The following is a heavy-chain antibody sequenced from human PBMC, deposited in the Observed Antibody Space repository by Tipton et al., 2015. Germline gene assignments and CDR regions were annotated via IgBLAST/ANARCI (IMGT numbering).Heavy chain of an antibody. CDR3: ARSPFKSGYFDY. V-gene: IGHV4-39*01. Sequence: GLVKPSETLSLTCTVSGGSISSSSYYWGWIRQPPGKGLEWIGSIYYSGSTYYNPSLKSRVTISVDTSKDQFSLKLSSVTAADTAVYYCARSPFKSGYFDYWGQGTLVTVSP. J-gene: IGHJ4*02. CDR1: GGSISSSSYY. CDR2: IYYSGST. D-gene: IGHD2/OR15-2a*01.